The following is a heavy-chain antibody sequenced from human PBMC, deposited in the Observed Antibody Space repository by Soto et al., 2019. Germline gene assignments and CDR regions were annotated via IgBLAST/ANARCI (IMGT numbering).Heavy chain of an antibody. J-gene: IGHJ4*02. D-gene: IGHD1-1*01. CDR1: GYDFTTYG. V-gene: IGHV1-18*01. CDR3: ARGRYGDY. CDR2: ISAHNGNT. Sequence: QVHLVQSGAEVKNPGASVKVSCKGSGYDFTTYGITWVRLAPGQGLEWMAWISAHNGNTNYAPNLQGRVTVTRDTSTSTAYIELRSLRSDDTAVYYCARGRYGDYWGQGALVTVSS.